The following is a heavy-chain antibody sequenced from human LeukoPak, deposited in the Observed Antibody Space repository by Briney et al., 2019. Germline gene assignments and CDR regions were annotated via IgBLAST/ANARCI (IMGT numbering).Heavy chain of an antibody. V-gene: IGHV1-2*02. J-gene: IGHJ4*02. Sequence: ASVKVSCKASGYTFTTYAINWVRQAPGQGLEWMGWINPNSGGTNYAQKFQGRVTMTRDTSISTAYMELSRLRSDDTAVYYCARDLTRDFWSGYFLYYFDYWGQGTLVTVSS. CDR3: ARDLTRDFWSGYFLYYFDY. CDR1: GYTFTTYA. CDR2: INPNSGGT. D-gene: IGHD3-3*01.